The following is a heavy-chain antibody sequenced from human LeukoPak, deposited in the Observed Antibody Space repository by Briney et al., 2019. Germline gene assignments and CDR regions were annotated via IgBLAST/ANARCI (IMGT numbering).Heavy chain of an antibody. J-gene: IGHJ5*02. D-gene: IGHD6-19*01. CDR1: GFSITNYW. Sequence: PGGSLRLSCAVSGFSITNYWMTWVRQAPGKGLEWVANIKGDGSEKYYVDSVKGRFIISRDNDKNYLYLQMNSLRDEDTAVYYCVRQAGVSWGQGTLVTVSS. CDR3: VRQAGVS. CDR2: IKGDGSEK. V-gene: IGHV3-7*01.